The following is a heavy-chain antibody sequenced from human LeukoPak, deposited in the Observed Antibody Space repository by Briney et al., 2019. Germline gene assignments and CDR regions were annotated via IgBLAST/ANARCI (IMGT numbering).Heavy chain of an antibody. CDR3: ARERGAYSSGFRDY. CDR1: GFTFSSYS. Sequence: GGSLRLSCAASGFTFSSYSMNWVRQAPGKGLEWVSSISSSSSYIYYADSVRGRFTISRDNAKNSLYLQMNSLRAEDTAVYYCARERGAYSSGFRDYWGQGTLVTVSS. D-gene: IGHD6-19*01. V-gene: IGHV3-21*01. J-gene: IGHJ4*02. CDR2: ISSSSSYI.